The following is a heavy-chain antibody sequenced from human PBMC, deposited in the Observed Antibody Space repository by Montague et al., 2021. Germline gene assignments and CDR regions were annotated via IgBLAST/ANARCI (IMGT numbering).Heavy chain of an antibody. D-gene: IGHD7-27*01. V-gene: IGHV4-61*05. Sequence: SETLSLTCSVSGASLTDKSHHWGWIRQSPEKGLEWIGYIYDSGTTNYNPSLKSRVTISADTSMNQFSLNLRSVTAADTAVYFCARRLGIGAPFDYWGQGTLVTVSS. CDR1: GASLTDKSHH. CDR2: IYDSGTT. CDR3: ARRLGIGAPFDY. J-gene: IGHJ4*02.